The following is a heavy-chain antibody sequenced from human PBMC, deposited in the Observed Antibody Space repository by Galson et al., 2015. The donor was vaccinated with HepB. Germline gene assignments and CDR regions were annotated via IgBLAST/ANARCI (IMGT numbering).Heavy chain of an antibody. J-gene: IGHJ5*02. CDR2: INPNSGGT. V-gene: IGHV1-2*02. CDR1: GYTFTGYY. Sequence: SVKVSCKASGYTFTGYYMHWVRQAPGQGLEWMGWINPNSGGTNYAQKFQGRVTVTRDASISTVYMELSRLRSDDTAVYYCARDLGYCSGGSCSWGQGTLVTVSS. CDR3: ARDLGYCSGGSCS. D-gene: IGHD2-15*01.